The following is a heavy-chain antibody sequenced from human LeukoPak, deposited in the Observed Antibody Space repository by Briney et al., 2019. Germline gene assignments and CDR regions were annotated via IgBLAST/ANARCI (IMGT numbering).Heavy chain of an antibody. J-gene: IGHJ5*02. D-gene: IGHD5-18*01. CDR2: IKQDGSEK. CDR1: GFTFSSYW. V-gene: IGHV3-7*01. Sequence: PGGSLRLSCAASGFTFSSYWMSWVRQAPGKGLEWVANIKQDGSEKYYVDSVKGRFTISRDNAKNSLYLQMNSLRAEDTAVYYCARDIGYRYGYEVNWFDPWGQGTLVTVSS. CDR3: ARDIGYRYGYEVNWFDP.